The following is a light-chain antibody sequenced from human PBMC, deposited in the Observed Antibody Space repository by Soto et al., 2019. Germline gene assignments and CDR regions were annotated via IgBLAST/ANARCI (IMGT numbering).Light chain of an antibody. CDR2: EVT. V-gene: IGLV2-14*01. J-gene: IGLJ1*01. CDR1: SSDGDDYKD. Sequence: QSALTQPASVSGSPGQSITISCTGISSDGDDYKDVSWYQQHPGKAPKLMIYEVTYRPSGVSNRFSGSKSGNTASLTISGLQAEDVADYYCSSYTSTSTVFGTGTKLTVL. CDR3: SSYTSTSTV.